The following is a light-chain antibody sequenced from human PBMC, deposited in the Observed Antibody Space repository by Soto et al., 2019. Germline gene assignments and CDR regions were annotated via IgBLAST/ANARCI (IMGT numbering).Light chain of an antibody. Sequence: SFSPGERATLSCRASQSVSSSYLAWYQQKPGQAPRLLIYGASSRATGIPDRFSGSGSGTDFTLTISRLEPEDFAVYYCHQYVSSWTFGQGTKGDIK. V-gene: IGKV3-20*01. CDR2: GAS. J-gene: IGKJ1*01. CDR1: QSVSSSY. CDR3: HQYVSSWT.